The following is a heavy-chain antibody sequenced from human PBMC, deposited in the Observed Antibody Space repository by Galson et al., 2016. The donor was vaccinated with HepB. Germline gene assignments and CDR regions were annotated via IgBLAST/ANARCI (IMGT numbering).Heavy chain of an antibody. V-gene: IGHV3-53*01. J-gene: IGHJ3*02. CDR1: GVTVGNDY. Sequence: SLRLSCATSGVTVGNDYMTWVRQAPGKGLEWVSLIYLDTNSYYADSVKGRFTISRDTSKNTLYLQMNNLRVEDTALYFCATVEGSSYGLRTDPFDIWGQGKKVTVSS. CDR2: IYLDTNS. D-gene: IGHD5-18*01. CDR3: ATVEGSSYGLRTDPFDI.